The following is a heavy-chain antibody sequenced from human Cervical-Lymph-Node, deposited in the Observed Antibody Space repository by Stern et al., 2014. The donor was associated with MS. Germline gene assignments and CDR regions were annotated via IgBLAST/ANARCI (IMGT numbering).Heavy chain of an antibody. D-gene: IGHD5-24*01. V-gene: IGHV4-30-4*01. J-gene: IGHJ4*02. CDR2: IHYSVTT. Sequence: QVQLQESGPGLVKPSQTLSLTCAVSGGPISSGEYYWSWIRQSPGKGLEWIEYIHYSVTTYYNPSLKSRVTISVDTSKNQFSLNLISVTAADTAVYYCSRDADAYSLVFGYWGRGTLVTVSS. CDR3: SRDADAYSLVFGY. CDR1: GGPISSGEYY.